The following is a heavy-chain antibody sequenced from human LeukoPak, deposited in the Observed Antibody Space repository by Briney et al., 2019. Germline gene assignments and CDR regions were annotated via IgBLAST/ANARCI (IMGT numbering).Heavy chain of an antibody. CDR2: IKQDGSEK. CDR1: GFTFGDTW. D-gene: IGHD3/OR15-3a*01. CDR3: ATSYDMGWLIGY. V-gene: IGHV3-7*03. Sequence: GGSLRLSCAASGFTFGDTWMNWVRQVPGQGLEWVANIKQDGSEKFYVASVKGRFTISRDNGKSSLYLQMNPLRAEDTALYYCATSYDMGWLIGYWGQGTLVTVSS. J-gene: IGHJ4*02.